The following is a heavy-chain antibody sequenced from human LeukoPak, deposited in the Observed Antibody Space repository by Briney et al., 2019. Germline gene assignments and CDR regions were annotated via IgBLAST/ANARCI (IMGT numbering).Heavy chain of an antibody. Sequence: PGGSLRLSCAASGFTLSSYAMSWVRQAPGKGLEWVSAISGSGGSTYYADSVKGRFTISRDNSKNTLYLQMNSLRAEDTAVYYCAKDGTYSGYDKTDYWGQGTLVTVSS. CDR1: GFTLSSYA. CDR2: ISGSGGST. V-gene: IGHV3-23*01. J-gene: IGHJ4*02. CDR3: AKDGTYSGYDKTDY. D-gene: IGHD5-12*01.